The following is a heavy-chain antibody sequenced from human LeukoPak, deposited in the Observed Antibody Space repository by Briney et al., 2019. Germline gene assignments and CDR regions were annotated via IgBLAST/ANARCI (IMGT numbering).Heavy chain of an antibody. CDR3: ARDRPYYYDSSDN. D-gene: IGHD3-22*01. CDR1: GFTFSSYW. V-gene: IGHV3-74*01. Sequence: GGSLTLSCAASGFTFSSYWMHWVRQAPGKGLVWVSRINSDGSSTYYADSVKGRFTISRDNAKNSLYLQMNSLRAEDTAVYYCARDRPYYYDSSDNWGERTLVTVSS. CDR2: INSDGSST. J-gene: IGHJ4*02.